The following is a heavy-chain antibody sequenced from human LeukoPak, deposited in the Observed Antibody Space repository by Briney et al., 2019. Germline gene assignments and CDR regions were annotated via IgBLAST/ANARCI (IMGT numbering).Heavy chain of an antibody. CDR1: GFTFSTYA. CDR3: ARYYGFDY. D-gene: IGHD3-16*01. V-gene: IGHV3-21*04. J-gene: IGHJ4*02. Sequence: GGSLRLSCAASGFTFSTYAIHWVRQAPGKGLEWVSSISSSSSYIYYADSVKGRFTISRDNAKNSLYLQMNSLRAEDTAVYYCARYYGFDYWGQGTLVTVSS. CDR2: ISSSSSYI.